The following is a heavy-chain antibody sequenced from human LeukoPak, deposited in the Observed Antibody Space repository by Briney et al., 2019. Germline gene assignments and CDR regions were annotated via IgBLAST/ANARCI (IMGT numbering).Heavy chain of an antibody. CDR3: ARDREGLLWF. V-gene: IGHV3-23*01. Sequence: GGSLRLSCAASGFTFRNYAMTWVRQASGKGLEWVSVVTGNGDTTYYADSLKGRFTISRDNSRNTLYLQMNSLRAEDTAVYYCARDREGLLWFGGQGTLVTVSS. CDR2: VTGNGDTT. CDR1: GFTFRNYA. D-gene: IGHD3-10*01. J-gene: IGHJ4*02.